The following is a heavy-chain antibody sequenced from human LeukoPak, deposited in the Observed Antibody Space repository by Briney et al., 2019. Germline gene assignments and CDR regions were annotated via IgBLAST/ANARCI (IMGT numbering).Heavy chain of an antibody. V-gene: IGHV3-30*02. CDR2: IRYDGTNK. J-gene: IGHJ4*02. D-gene: IGHD2-15*01. CDR3: AKDKDSTNWYFDY. CDR1: GFTFSSHG. Sequence: GGSLRLSCAASGFTFSSHGMHWVRQAPGKGLGWVAFIRYDGTNKYYADSVKGRFTISRDNSKNTLYLQMNSLRAEDTAVYYCAKDKDSTNWYFDYWGQGTLVTVSS.